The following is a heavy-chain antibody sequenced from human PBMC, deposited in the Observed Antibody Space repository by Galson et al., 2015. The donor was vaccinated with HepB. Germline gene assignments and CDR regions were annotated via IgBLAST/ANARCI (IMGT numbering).Heavy chain of an antibody. D-gene: IGHD1-14*01. CDR2: IYPGDSDT. J-gene: IGHJ4*02. Sequence: ICWVRQMPGKGLEWMGIIYPGDSDTRYSPSFQGQVTISADKSISTAYLQWSSLKASDTAMYYCARRAVGTSEFFYWGQGTLVTVSS. CDR3: ARRAVGTSEFFY. V-gene: IGHV5-51*01.